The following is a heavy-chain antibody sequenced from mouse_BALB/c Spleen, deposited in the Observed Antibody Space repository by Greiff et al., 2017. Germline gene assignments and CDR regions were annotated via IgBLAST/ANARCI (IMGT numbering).Heavy chain of an antibody. CDR1: GYAFTNYL. CDR3: ARGGFDAMDY. Sequence: VQVVESGAELVRPGTSVKVSCKASGYAFTNYLIEWVKQRPGQGLEWIGVINPGSGGTNYNEKFKGKATLTADKSSSTAYMQLSSLTSDDSAVYFCARGGFDAMDYWGQGTSVTVSS. CDR2: INPGSGGT. J-gene: IGHJ4*01. V-gene: IGHV1-54*03.